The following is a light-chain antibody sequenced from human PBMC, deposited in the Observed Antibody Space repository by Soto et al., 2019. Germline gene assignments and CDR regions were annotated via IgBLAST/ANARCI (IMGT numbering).Light chain of an antibody. CDR2: GAY. Sequence: EIGVTQSPGTLSFSPGERATLSCRASQSVSSSYLAWYQQTPGQAPRLLLYGAYSMATGIPDRVSGSGSGTDFTLTISRLDPEDFAEYYCQQYGSSPPCIFGQGTKLEIK. CDR3: QQYGSSPPCI. CDR1: QSVSSSY. J-gene: IGKJ1*01. V-gene: IGKV3-20*01.